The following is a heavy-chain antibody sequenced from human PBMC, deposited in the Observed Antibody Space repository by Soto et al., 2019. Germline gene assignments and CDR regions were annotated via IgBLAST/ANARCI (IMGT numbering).Heavy chain of an antibody. CDR1: GFSLSGSGMR. CDR2: IDWEDTK. CDR3: ARAFYGMDV. V-gene: IGHV2-70*04. J-gene: IGHJ6*02. Sequence: SGPTLVNTTQTLTLTCTVSGFSLSGSGMRVTLIRQPPGKALEWLARIDWEDTKLYSTAPKTRLTISKDTSKNQVVLTMTNVDPADTGTYYCARAFYGMDVWGQGTTVTVSS.